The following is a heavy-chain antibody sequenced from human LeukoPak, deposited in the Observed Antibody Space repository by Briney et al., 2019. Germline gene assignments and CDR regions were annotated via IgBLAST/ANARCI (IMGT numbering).Heavy chain of an antibody. Sequence: GGPLRLSCAASGFTFSDYYMSWIRQAPGKGLEWVSYISSSGSTIYYADSVKGRFTISRDNAKNSLYLQMNSLRAEDTAVYYCARDWAPMVRDSRFDPWGQGTLVTVSS. D-gene: IGHD3-10*01. CDR1: GFTFSDYY. J-gene: IGHJ5*02. CDR3: ARDWAPMVRDSRFDP. V-gene: IGHV3-11*01. CDR2: ISSSGSTI.